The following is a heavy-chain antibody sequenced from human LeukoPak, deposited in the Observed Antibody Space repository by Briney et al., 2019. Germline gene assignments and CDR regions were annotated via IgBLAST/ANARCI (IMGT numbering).Heavy chain of an antibody. CDR3: AKESGKFDY. V-gene: IGHV3-43*02. CDR2: ISADGGST. Sequence: QTGGSLRLSCVVSGINFADYAMHWVRHPPGKGLEWVSLISADGGSTFSADSVKGRFSISRDNSKNSLYLQMNSLRSEDTAMYYCAKESGKFDYWGQGTLVAVSS. J-gene: IGHJ4*02. CDR1: GINFADYA.